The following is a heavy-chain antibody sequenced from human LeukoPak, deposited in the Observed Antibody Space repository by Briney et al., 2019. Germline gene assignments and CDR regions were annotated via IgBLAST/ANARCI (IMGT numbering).Heavy chain of an antibody. J-gene: IGHJ6*03. CDR1: GFTFSSYA. D-gene: IGHD6-13*01. V-gene: IGHV3-30*02. CDR2: IRYDGSNK. Sequence: GGSLRLSCAASGFTFSSYAMHWVRQAPGKGLEWVAFIRYDGSNKYYADSVKGRFTISRDNSKNTLYLQMNSLRAEDTAVYYCAMYSSSWYYYYYMDVWGKGTTVTVSS. CDR3: AMYSSSWYYYYYMDV.